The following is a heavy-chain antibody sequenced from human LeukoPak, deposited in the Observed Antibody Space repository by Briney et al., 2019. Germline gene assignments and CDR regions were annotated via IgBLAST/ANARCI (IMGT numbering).Heavy chain of an antibody. D-gene: IGHD6-13*01. CDR1: GGFISSYY. V-gene: IGHV4-59*01. J-gene: IGHJ6*02. Sequence: SETLSLTCTVSGGFISSYYWSWIRQPPGKGLEWIGYIYYSGSTNYNPSLKSRVAISVDTSKNQFSLKLSSVTAADTAVYYCARLRAAAGFYYYYGMGVWGQGTTVTVSS. CDR2: IYYSGST. CDR3: ARLRAAAGFYYYYGMGV.